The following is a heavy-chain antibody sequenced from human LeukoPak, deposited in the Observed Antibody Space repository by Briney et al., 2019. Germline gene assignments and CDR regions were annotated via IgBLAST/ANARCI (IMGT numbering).Heavy chain of an antibody. J-gene: IGHJ6*02. CDR1: GFSFTGVW. CDR3: ARGGGLDV. D-gene: IGHD3-16*01. V-gene: IGHV3-7*03. CDR2: INHNGNVN. Sequence: GGSLRLSCVASGFSFTGVWMNWARQAPGKGLEWVASINHNGNVNYYVDSVKGRFTISRDNAKNSLYLQMSNLRAEDTAVYFCARGGGLDVWGQGATVTVSS.